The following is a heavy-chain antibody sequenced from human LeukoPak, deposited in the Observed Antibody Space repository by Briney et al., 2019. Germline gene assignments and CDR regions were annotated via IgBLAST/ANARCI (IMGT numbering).Heavy chain of an antibody. Sequence: RGSLRLSCAASGFSVTSCAMSWVRQAPGKGLEWVSTVSNSGYNTWYADSVKGRFTISRDISQNTLHLQMSSLRAEDTALYYCARHDGSSFIYYIDHWGQGALVTLSS. D-gene: IGHD1-26*01. CDR1: GFSVTSCA. CDR3: ARHDGSSFIYYIDH. V-gene: IGHV3-23*01. J-gene: IGHJ4*02. CDR2: VSNSGYNT.